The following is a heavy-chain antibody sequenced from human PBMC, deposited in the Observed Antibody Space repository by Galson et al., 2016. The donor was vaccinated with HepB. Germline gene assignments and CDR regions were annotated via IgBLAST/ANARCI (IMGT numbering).Heavy chain of an antibody. CDR2: INPSGGST. CDR1: GCTFPSYY. D-gene: IGHD3-22*01. CDR3: AGVGEGYYYDSSAYEH. J-gene: IGHJ4*02. Sequence: SVKVSCKASGCTFPSYYMHWVRQAPGQGLEWMGIINPSGGSTSYAQKFQGRVTMTGDTSTSTVYMELSSLSSDDTAVYYCAGVGEGYYYDSSAYEHWGQGTLVTVSS. V-gene: IGHV1-46*01.